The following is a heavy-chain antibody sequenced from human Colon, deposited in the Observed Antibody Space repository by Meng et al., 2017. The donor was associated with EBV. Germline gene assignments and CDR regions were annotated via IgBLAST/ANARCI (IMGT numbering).Heavy chain of an antibody. V-gene: IGHV4-30-4*01. Sequence: QRQRREPGPGLWGPSQPLSLTCTVSGGSMSSGNYYWSWIRQPPGKGLEWIGYIHHSGSAYYNPSLKSRVSISVDTSKSQFSLNLNSMTAADTAVYYCASFDHIPRRNYFDYWGQGTLVTVSS. CDR1: GGSMSSGNYY. J-gene: IGHJ4*02. CDR3: ASFDHIPRRNYFDY. CDR2: IHHSGSA. D-gene: IGHD2-21*01.